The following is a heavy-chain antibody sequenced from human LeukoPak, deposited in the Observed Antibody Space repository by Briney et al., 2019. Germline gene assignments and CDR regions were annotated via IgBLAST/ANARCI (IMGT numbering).Heavy chain of an antibody. Sequence: AGGSLRLSCAASGFTFSNAWMSWVRQAPGKGLEWVGRIKSKTEGGTTDYAAPVKGRFTISRDDSKNTLYLQMNSLKTEDTAVYYCTTDGGYSYGPFDYWGQGTLVTVSS. CDR1: GFTFSNAW. V-gene: IGHV3-15*01. CDR3: TTDGGYSYGPFDY. D-gene: IGHD5-18*01. J-gene: IGHJ4*02. CDR2: IKSKTEGGTT.